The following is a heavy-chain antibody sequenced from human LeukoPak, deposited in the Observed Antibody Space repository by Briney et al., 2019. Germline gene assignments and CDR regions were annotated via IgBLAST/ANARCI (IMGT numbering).Heavy chain of an antibody. V-gene: IGHV3-23*01. CDR3: AKDSPASSWYYFDY. J-gene: IGHJ4*02. D-gene: IGHD6-13*01. CDR2: ISGSGGST. Sequence: PGGSLRLSCALSGFTFSSYVMSWVRQAPGKGLEWVSAISGSGGSTYYADSVKGRFTISRDNSKNTLYLQMNSLRAEDTAVYYCAKDSPASSWYYFDYWGQGTLVTVSS. CDR1: GFTFSSYV.